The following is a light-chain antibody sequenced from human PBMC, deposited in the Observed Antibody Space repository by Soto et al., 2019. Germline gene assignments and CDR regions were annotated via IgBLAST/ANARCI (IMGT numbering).Light chain of an antibody. CDR1: SSNIGAGYD. Sequence: QSVLTQPPSVSGAPGQRVTISCTGSSSNIGAGYDVYWYQQLPGTAPKLLIYRNSNRPSGVPDRFSGSKSGPSASLAITGLQAEDEADYYCQSYDSSLSGSVFGGGTKVTVL. CDR3: QSYDSSLSGSV. V-gene: IGLV1-40*01. J-gene: IGLJ2*01. CDR2: RNS.